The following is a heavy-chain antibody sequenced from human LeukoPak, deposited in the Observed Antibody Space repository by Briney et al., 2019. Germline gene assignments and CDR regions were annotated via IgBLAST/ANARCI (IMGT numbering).Heavy chain of an antibody. J-gene: IGHJ3*02. CDR3: AREDEGNTDDGYDI. Sequence: SETLSLTCTVSGGSISSYYWGWIRQPPGKGLEWIGTIFYSGSTYYNPSLKSRVTISVDTPKNQFSLKLSSVTAADTAVYYCAREDEGNTDDGYDIWGQGRMVTVSS. V-gene: IGHV4-39*02. CDR2: IFYSGST. CDR1: GGSISSYY. D-gene: IGHD4-23*01.